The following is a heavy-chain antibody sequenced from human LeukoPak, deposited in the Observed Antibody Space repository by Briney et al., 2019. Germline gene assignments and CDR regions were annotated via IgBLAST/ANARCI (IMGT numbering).Heavy chain of an antibody. D-gene: IGHD4/OR15-4a*01. CDR1: GFTFNIYA. V-gene: IGHV3-23*01. CDR3: AKAPRGSCIGALCYYIDV. CDR2: IIVIDPVS. J-gene: IGHJ6*03. Sequence: GGSLTLAWAASGFTFNIYAMSWVRQTPGNRQDLHAAIIVIDPVSYHGESVQGRFTLCRDNSKSTLYLQMTHLKTEDTAIYFCAKAPRGSCIGALCYYIDVWGKGTTVTVSS.